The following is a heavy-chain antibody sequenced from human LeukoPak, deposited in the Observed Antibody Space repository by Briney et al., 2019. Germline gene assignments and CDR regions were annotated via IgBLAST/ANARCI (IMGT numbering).Heavy chain of an antibody. Sequence: SETLSLTCTVSGGSISSYYWSWIRQPPGKGLEWIGYIYYSGSTNYNPSLKSRVTISVDTSKNQFSLKLSSVTAADTAVYYCARDTGSRSVDYWGQGTLVTVSS. V-gene: IGHV4-59*12. CDR1: GGSISSYY. CDR2: IYYSGST. J-gene: IGHJ4*02. CDR3: ARDTGSRSVDY. D-gene: IGHD1-1*01.